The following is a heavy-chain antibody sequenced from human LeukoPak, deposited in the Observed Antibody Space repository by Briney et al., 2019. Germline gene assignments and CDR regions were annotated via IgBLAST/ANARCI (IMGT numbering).Heavy chain of an antibody. J-gene: IGHJ3*01. CDR3: VREAATDYYDSSGYYRQTEVFDA. Sequence: SETLSLTCTVSGGSISSGDYYWSWIRQPPGKGLEWIGYVYYSGSTNYNPSLKSRVTISVDTSKSQFSLKLRSVTAADTAVYYCVREAATDYYDSSGYYRQTEVFDAWGQGTMVTVSS. CDR1: GGSISSGDYY. D-gene: IGHD3-22*01. CDR2: VYYSGST. V-gene: IGHV4-61*08.